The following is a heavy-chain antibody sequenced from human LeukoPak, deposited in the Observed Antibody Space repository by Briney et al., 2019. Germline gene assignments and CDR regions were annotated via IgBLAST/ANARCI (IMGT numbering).Heavy chain of an antibody. CDR3: ARDLSGDYYPYFDY. CDR1: GFTFSSDW. D-gene: IGHD3-22*01. Sequence: TGGALRLSCAASGFTFSSDWMSWVRQAPGKGLEWVANIKQDGSEKNYVDSVKGRFTISRDNAKNSLYLQMNSLRAADTAVYYCARDLSGDYYPYFDYWGQGTLVTVSS. J-gene: IGHJ4*02. CDR2: IKQDGSEK. V-gene: IGHV3-7*01.